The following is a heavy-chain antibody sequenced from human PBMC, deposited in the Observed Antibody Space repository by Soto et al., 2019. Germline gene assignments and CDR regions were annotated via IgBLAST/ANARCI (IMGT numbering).Heavy chain of an antibody. V-gene: IGHV1-18*01. Sequence: QVQLVQSGTEVKKAGSAVKVSCKTSGYTFTTYXISWIRQAPGQGLEWIAWISVYNGDXXYAQNVQGRVTMTTDTLTTTAYLELRSLRSDDTAVYYCARVYCGGDCFSGGDFDYWGQGTLVTVS. J-gene: IGHJ4*02. CDR2: ISVYNGDX. CDR3: ARVYCGGDCFSGGDFDY. CDR1: GYTFTTYX. D-gene: IGHD2-21*01.